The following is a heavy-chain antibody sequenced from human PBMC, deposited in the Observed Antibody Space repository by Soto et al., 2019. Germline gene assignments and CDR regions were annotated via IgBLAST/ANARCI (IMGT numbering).Heavy chain of an antibody. D-gene: IGHD1-7*01. J-gene: IGHJ4*02. V-gene: IGHV1-69*01. Sequence: QVQLVQSGAEVKKPGSSVKVSCKASGGTFSSYTINWVRQAPGQGLEWMGGITPMFGTANYAQKFQDGVTITADESTSTAYMELSSLRRGDTAVYDCARDVYIAGELWGQGPLVTVSS. CDR1: GGTFSSYT. CDR3: ARDVYIAGEL. CDR2: ITPMFGTA.